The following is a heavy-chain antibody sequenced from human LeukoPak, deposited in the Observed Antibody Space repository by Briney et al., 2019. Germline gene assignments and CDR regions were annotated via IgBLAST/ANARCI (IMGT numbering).Heavy chain of an antibody. J-gene: IGHJ4*02. CDR1: GGTFSSYA. Sequence: SVKVSCKASGGTFSSYAISWARQAPGQGLEWMGRIIPIFGTANYAQKFQGRVTITADKSTSTAYMQLSSLRAEDTAVYYCARDLAYCGGDCYPGGDYWGQGTLVTVSS. CDR3: ARDLAYCGGDCYPGGDY. V-gene: IGHV1-69*06. D-gene: IGHD2-21*02. CDR2: IIPIFGTA.